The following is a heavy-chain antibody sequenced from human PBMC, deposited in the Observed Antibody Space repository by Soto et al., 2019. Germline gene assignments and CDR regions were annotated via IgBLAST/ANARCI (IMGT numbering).Heavy chain of an antibody. J-gene: IGHJ5*02. D-gene: IGHD4-17*01. CDR1: CGSFSGYY. CDR2: INHSGST. V-gene: IGHV4-34*01. CDR3: AREGDTVTSNRNWFDP. Sequence: SETLSLTCAVYCGSFSGYYWSWIRQPPGKGLEWIGEINHSGSTNYNPSLKSRVTISVDTSKNQFSLKLSSVTAADTAVYYCAREGDTVTSNRNWFDPWGQGTLVTVSS.